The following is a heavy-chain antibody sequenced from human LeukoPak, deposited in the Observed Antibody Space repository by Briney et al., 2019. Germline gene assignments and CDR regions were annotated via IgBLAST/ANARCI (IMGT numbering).Heavy chain of an antibody. CDR2: ISSRGSTI. J-gene: IGHJ6*02. V-gene: IGHV3-48*03. Sequence: GGSLRLSCAASGFTFSIYNMNWVRQAPGKGLEWVSYISSRGSTIYYADSMRGRITISRDNAKKSLFLQMNSLRAEDTAVYYCAGDYYGSGSYYNAYYGMDVWGQGTTVTVSS. D-gene: IGHD3-10*01. CDR1: GFTFSIYN. CDR3: AGDYYGSGSYYNAYYGMDV.